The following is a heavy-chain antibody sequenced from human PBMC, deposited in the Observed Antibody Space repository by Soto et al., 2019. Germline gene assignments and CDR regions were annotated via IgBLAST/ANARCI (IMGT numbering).Heavy chain of an antibody. CDR3: ARRGQLGISSEAYYYYAMDV. CDR2: INSDGSSA. Sequence: GGSLRLSCAASGFTFSMYWMHWVRKVPGKGLEWVSRINSDGSSALYADSVKGQVPISRDNAKTTLYLQMHRRRAEASAVYYCARRGQLGISSEAYYYYAMDVWGQGTTVTVSS. J-gene: IGHJ6*02. CDR1: GFTFSMYW. V-gene: IGHV3-74*01. D-gene: IGHD3-16*01.